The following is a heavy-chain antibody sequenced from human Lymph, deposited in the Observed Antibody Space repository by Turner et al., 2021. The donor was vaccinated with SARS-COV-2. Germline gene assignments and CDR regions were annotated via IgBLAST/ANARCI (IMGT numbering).Heavy chain of an antibody. V-gene: IGHV4-59*01. D-gene: IGHD2-21*02. Sequence: QVPLQESGTRLVKPLATLSLPCTVSGGSMNSNYWSWIRQPPGKRLECIGYIYYRGSTNYNPSLESRVTISVDTSRNQFSLNLTSVTAADTAIYYCARETVNNWVDPWGQGTLVTVSS. J-gene: IGHJ5*02. CDR2: IYYRGST. CDR1: GGSMNSNY. CDR3: ARETVNNWVDP.